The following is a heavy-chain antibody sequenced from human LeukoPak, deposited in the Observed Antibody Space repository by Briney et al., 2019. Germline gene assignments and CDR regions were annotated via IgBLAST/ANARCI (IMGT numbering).Heavy chain of an antibody. CDR2: ISGSGDIT. V-gene: IGHV3-23*01. Sequence: PGGSLRLSCAASGFTFSSYAMSWVRQAPGKGLQWVSVISGSGDITYYADSVKGRFTISRDNSKNTLYLQMNSLRAEDTAVYYCAKCNGSGSYYYPDDYWGQGTLVTVSS. J-gene: IGHJ4*02. CDR1: GFTFSSYA. CDR3: AKCNGSGSYYYPDDY. D-gene: IGHD3-10*01.